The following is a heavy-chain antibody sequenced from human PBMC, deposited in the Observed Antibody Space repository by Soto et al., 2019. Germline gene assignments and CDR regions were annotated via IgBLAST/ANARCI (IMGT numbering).Heavy chain of an antibody. J-gene: IGHJ4*02. Sequence: GGSLRLSCAASGFTFSSYGMHWVRQAPGKGLEWVAVIWYDGSNKYYADSVKGRFTISRDNSKNTLYLQMNSLRAEDTAVYYCARDLRGYSYDEYFDYWGQGTLVTVSS. V-gene: IGHV3-33*01. D-gene: IGHD5-18*01. CDR2: IWYDGSNK. CDR1: GFTFSSYG. CDR3: ARDLRGYSYDEYFDY.